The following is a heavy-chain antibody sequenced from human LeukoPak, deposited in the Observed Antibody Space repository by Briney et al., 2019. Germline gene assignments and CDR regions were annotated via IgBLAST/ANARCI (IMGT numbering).Heavy chain of an antibody. V-gene: IGHV3-21*01. Sequence: PGGSLRLSCAASGFTFSSYSMNWVRQAPGKGLEWVSSISSSSSYIYYADSVKGRFTISRDNAKNSLYLQMNSLRAEDTAVYYCASFNQLPYNRDIDYWGQGTLVTVSS. CDR2: ISSSSSYI. J-gene: IGHJ4*02. CDR1: GFTFSSYS. CDR3: ASFNQLPYNRDIDY. D-gene: IGHD2-2*02.